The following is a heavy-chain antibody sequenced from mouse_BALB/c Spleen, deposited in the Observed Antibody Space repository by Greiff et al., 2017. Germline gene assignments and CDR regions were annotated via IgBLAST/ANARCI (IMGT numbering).Heavy chain of an antibody. CDR1: GFTFSDYG. J-gene: IGHJ2*01. D-gene: IGHD2-1*01. CDR2: ISNLAYSI. Sequence: EVHLVESGGGLVPPGGSRKLSCAASGFTFSDYGMAWVRQAPGKGPEWVAFISNLAYSIYYADTVTGRFTISRENAKNTLYLEMSSLRSEDTAMYYCARDGKGFDYWGQGTTLTVSS. V-gene: IGHV5-15*02. CDR3: ARDGKGFDY.